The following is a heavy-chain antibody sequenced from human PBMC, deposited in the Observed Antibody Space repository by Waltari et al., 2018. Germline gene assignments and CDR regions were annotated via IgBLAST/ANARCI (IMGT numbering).Heavy chain of an antibody. CDR1: GFSVANFG. CDR3: ARDLGVFSGWDY. CDR2: MWSDGSSV. V-gene: IGHV3-33*01. J-gene: IGHJ4*02. D-gene: IGHD6-19*01. Sequence: LVESGGAVVQPGKSLRVACAASGFSVANFGMHWVRQAPGRGLEGVAVMWSDGSSVYYANSVKGRFVVSRDSSKNTFYLQMNRIRVDDAGLYYCARDLGVFSGWDYWGQGTLVAVSS.